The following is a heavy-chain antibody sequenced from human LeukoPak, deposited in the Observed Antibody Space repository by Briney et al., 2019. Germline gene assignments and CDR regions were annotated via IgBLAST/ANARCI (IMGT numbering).Heavy chain of an antibody. D-gene: IGHD3-9*01. J-gene: IGHJ3*02. CDR1: DDSISPYS. CDR3: ARCSNDILTGFYRAFDI. V-gene: IGHV4-59*01. Sequence: SETLSLTCTVSDDSISPYSWSWIRQPPGKGLEWIGYIYYSGSTAYNPSLKSRVTISVDTSRNQFSLKLNSVTAADTAVYFCARCSNDILTGFYRAFDIWGQGTMVIVPS. CDR2: IYYSGST.